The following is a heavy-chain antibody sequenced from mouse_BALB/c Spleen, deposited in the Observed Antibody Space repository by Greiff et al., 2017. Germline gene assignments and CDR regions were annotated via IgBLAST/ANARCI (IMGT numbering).Heavy chain of an antibody. Sequence: EVKVEESGGGLVQPGGSRKLSCAASGFTFSDYGMAWVRQAPGKGPEWVAFISNLAYSIYYADTVTGRFTISRENAKNTLYLEMSSLRSEDTAMYYCAREGYDDAMDYWGQGTSVTVSS. CDR3: AREGYDDAMDY. CDR1: GFTFSDYG. J-gene: IGHJ4*01. D-gene: IGHD2-2*01. CDR2: ISNLAYSI. V-gene: IGHV5-15*02.